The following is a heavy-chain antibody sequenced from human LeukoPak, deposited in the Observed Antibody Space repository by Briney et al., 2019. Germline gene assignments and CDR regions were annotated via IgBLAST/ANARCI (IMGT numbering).Heavy chain of an antibody. CDR1: GFTFSSYG. CDR3: TRPLFTSPYYCNSTSCYPDY. CDR2: IRYDGSNE. J-gene: IGHJ4*02. V-gene: IGHV3-33*01. Sequence: PGRSLRLSCAASGFTFSSYGMHWVRQAPGKGLEWVAVIRYDGSNEYYADSVKGRFTISRDNSKNTLYLQMNSLRAEDTAVYYCTRPLFTSPYYCNSTSCYPDYWGQGTLVTVSS. D-gene: IGHD2-2*01.